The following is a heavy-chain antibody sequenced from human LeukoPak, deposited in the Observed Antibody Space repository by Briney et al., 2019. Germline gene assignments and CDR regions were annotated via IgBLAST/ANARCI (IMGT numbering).Heavy chain of an antibody. CDR1: GFTFAAYA. Sequence: SGGSLRLSCAASGFTFAAYAMPWVRQAPGKGLEWVSLISGDGGSIYYADSVKGRFTISRDNSKNSLYLQMNSLRTEDTALYYCTKPATMAYCGGDCYWGDYWGQGTLVTVSS. V-gene: IGHV3-43*02. J-gene: IGHJ4*02. CDR3: TKPATMAYCGGDCYWGDY. D-gene: IGHD2-21*02. CDR2: ISGDGGSI.